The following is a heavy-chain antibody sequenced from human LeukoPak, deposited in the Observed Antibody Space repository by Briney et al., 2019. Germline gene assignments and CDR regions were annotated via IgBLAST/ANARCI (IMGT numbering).Heavy chain of an antibody. V-gene: IGHV4-59*01. Sequence: SETLSLTCTVSGGSISSYYWSWIRQPPGKGLEWIGYIYYSGSTNYNPSLKSRVTISVDTSKNQFSLKLSSVTAADTAVYYCTRLGWTPMVRGAQGDYWGQGTLVTVSS. D-gene: IGHD3-10*01. CDR1: GGSISSYY. CDR3: TRLGWTPMVRGAQGDY. J-gene: IGHJ4*02. CDR2: IYYSGST.